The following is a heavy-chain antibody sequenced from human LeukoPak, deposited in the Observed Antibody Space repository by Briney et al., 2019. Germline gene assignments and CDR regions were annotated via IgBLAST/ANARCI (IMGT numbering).Heavy chain of an antibody. Sequence: PGGPLRLSCAASGLTFSNHAMSWVRQAPGKGLEWVSSISGGGDRINHADSEKGRFTISSDNSRNTLYLQMNSLRAEDTAVYYCAELGITMIGGVWGRGTTVTISS. CDR3: AELGITMIGGV. D-gene: IGHD3-10*02. CDR2: ISGGGDRI. J-gene: IGHJ6*04. CDR1: GLTFSNHA. V-gene: IGHV3-23*01.